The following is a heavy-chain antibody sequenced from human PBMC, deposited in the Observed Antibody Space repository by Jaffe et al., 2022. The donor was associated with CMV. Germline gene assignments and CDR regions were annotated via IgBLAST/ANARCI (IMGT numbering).Heavy chain of an antibody. J-gene: IGHJ5*02. D-gene: IGHD6-19*01. Sequence: QLQLQESGPGLVKPSETLSLTCTVSGGSISSSSYYWGWIRQPPGKGLEWIGSIYYSGSTYYNPSLKSRVTISVDTSKNQFSLKLSSVTAADTAVYYCARHPGGGIAVAGTDWFDPWGQGTLVTVSS. V-gene: IGHV4-39*01. CDR1: GGSISSSSYY. CDR3: ARHPGGGIAVAGTDWFDP. CDR2: IYYSGST.